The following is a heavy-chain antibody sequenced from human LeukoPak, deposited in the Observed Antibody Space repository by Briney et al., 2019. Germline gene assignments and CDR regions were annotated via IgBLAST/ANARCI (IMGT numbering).Heavy chain of an antibody. J-gene: IGHJ4*02. CDR2: IIPILGIA. V-gene: IGHV1-69*04. Sequence: GTSVKVSCKASGGTFSSYGISWVRQAPGQGLEWMGRIIPILGIANYAQKFQGRVTITADKSTSTAYMGLSSLRSEDTAVYYCARATLPSIAVAGTSFDYWGQGTLVTVSS. CDR1: GGTFSSYG. CDR3: ARATLPSIAVAGTSFDY. D-gene: IGHD6-19*01.